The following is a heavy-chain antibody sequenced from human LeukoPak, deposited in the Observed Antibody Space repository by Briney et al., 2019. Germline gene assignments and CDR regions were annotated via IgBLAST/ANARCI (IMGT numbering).Heavy chain of an antibody. V-gene: IGHV3-21*01. CDR3: ARGDSSAL. Sequence: GGSLRLSCAASGFTFSSYSMNWVRQAPGKGLEWVSSIGSSSSYIYYADSVKGRFTISRDNAKNSLYLQMNSLRAEDTAVYYCARGDSSALWGRGTLVTVSS. CDR1: GFTFSSYS. J-gene: IGHJ2*01. D-gene: IGHD3-22*01. CDR2: IGSSSSYI.